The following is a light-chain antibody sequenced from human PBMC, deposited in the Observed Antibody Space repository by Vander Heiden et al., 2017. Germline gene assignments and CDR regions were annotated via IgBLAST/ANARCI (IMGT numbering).Light chain of an antibody. CDR3: HRYPTYAWT. Sequence: DIQMTQSPSTLSASVGDRVTITCRASQSTSNCFAWYQHKPRKPPKLLSYRASYPVSEIPTRFSSSASVTDFTLTMSSLHPDDFATYCCHRYPTYAWTFGQGTKVEMK. V-gene: IGKV1-5*03. CDR2: RAS. J-gene: IGKJ1*01. CDR1: QSTSNC.